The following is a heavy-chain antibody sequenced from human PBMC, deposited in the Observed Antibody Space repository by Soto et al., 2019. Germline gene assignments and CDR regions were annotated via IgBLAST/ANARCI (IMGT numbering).Heavy chain of an antibody. CDR2: IIPIFGTA. D-gene: IGHD1-26*01. J-gene: IGHJ6*02. V-gene: IGHV1-69*13. CDR3: ARWGGSRLAYQYYYYGMDV. Sequence: SVKVSCKASGGTFSSYAISWVRQAPGQGLEWMGGIIPIFGTANYAQKFQGRVTITADESTSTAYMELSSLRSEDTAVYYCARWGGSRLAYQYYYYGMDVWGQGTTVTV. CDR1: GGTFSSYA.